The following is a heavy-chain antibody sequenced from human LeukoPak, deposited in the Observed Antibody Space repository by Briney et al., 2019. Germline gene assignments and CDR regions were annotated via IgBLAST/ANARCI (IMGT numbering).Heavy chain of an antibody. CDR1: GFSFSDSY. D-gene: IGHD5-18*01. CDR2: ISRSGSTI. CDR3: AKDRYSYAFEYSDS. V-gene: IGHV3-11*04. J-gene: IGHJ4*02. Sequence: GGSLRLSCAASGFSFSDSYMSWIRQAPGKGLEWVSYISRSGSTIYYADSVRGRFTISRDNSKNTLSLQVSSLRTEDTAVYYCAKDRYSYAFEYSDSWGQGTLVTVSS.